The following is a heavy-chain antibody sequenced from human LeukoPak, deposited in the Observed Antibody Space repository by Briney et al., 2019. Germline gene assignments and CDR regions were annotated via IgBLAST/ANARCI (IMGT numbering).Heavy chain of an antibody. J-gene: IGHJ6*02. CDR2: IYYSGST. Sequence: SSETLSLTCVVYGVSFSGYYWSWIRQPPGKGLEWIGYIYYSGSTNYNPSLKSRVTISVDTSKNQFSLKLSSVTAADTAVYYCARGRYSSYYGMDVWGQGTTVTVSS. D-gene: IGHD1-14*01. V-gene: IGHV4-59*01. CDR3: ARGRYSSYYGMDV. CDR1: GVSFSGYY.